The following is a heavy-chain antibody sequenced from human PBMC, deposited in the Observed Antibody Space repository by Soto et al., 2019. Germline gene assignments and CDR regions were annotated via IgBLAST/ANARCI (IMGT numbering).Heavy chain of an antibody. CDR1: GGSISSSFW. V-gene: IGHV4-4*02. J-gene: IGHJ4*02. D-gene: IGHD3-9*01. CDR3: ATDPRTYDISGN. Sequence: QVHLRESGPGLVRPSGTLSLTCAVSGGSISSSFWWTWVRQPPGKGLEWIGEIYHIGITHYNPSRNNRVTMSVDKSTFHISLKLNSLPAVDTAVYYCATDPRTYDISGNWGQGILVTVSS. CDR2: IYHIGIT.